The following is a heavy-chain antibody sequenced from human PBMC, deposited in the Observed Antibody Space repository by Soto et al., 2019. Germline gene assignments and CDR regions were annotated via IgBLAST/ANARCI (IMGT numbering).Heavy chain of an antibody. CDR1: GFTFSSYG. D-gene: IGHD3-9*01. CDR3: ARELPYYDILTGGGVRNYYGRDV. J-gene: IGHJ6*02. Sequence: GGSLRLSCAASGFTFSSYGMHWVRQAPGKGLEWVAVIWYDGSNKYYADSVKGRFTISRDNSKNMLYLQMNSLRAEDTAVYYCARELPYYDILTGGGVRNYYGRDVWGQGTTVTVSS. V-gene: IGHV3-33*01. CDR2: IWYDGSNK.